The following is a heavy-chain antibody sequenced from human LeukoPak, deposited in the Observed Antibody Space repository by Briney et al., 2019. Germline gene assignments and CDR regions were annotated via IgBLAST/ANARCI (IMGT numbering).Heavy chain of an antibody. V-gene: IGHV4-59*01. Sequence: SETLSLTCTVSGCSISSYYRSWIRQPPGKGLEWIGYIYYSGSTNYNPSLKSRVTISVDTSKNQFSLKLSSVTAADTAVYYCARAGDYGDYGAEYFQHWGQGTLVTVSS. J-gene: IGHJ1*01. CDR1: GCSISSYY. CDR3: ARAGDYGDYGAEYFQH. D-gene: IGHD4-17*01. CDR2: IYYSGST.